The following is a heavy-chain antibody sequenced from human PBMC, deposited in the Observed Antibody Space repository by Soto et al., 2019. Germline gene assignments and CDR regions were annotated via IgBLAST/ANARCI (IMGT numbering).Heavy chain of an antibody. CDR1: GYTLTELS. CDR2: INWNGIST. V-gene: IGHV3-20*04. Sequence: ASVKVSCKVSGYTLTELSMNWVRQAPGKGLEWVSGINWNGISTSYRDSVKGRFIISRDDAQNSLYLQMNSLRAEDTALYYCARDGFQYDDGGYYEFDYWGQGTTVTVSS. CDR3: ARDGFQYDDGGYYEFDY. D-gene: IGHD3-22*01. J-gene: IGHJ4*02.